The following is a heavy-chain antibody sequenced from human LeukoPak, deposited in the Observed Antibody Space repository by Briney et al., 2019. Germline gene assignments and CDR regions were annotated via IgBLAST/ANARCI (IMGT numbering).Heavy chain of an antibody. Sequence: ASVKVSCTASGYIFTNYGFIWVRQAPGQGLEWMGWISAYNGNTNYAPKFQDRVSMTTDTSTSTAYLELRSLRSDDTALYYCARVYSNSHEPDLWGQGTMVTVSS. CDR1: GYIFTNYG. J-gene: IGHJ5*02. D-gene: IGHD6-13*01. CDR2: ISAYNGNT. CDR3: ARVYSNSHEPDL. V-gene: IGHV1-18*01.